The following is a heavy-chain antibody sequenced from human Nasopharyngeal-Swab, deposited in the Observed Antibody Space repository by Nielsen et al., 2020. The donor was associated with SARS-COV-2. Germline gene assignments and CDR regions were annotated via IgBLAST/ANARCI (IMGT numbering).Heavy chain of an antibody. V-gene: IGHV1-69*01. CDR3: ARVVRTRYGSGSYGGFDP. D-gene: IGHD3-10*01. CDR2: IIPIFGTA. CDR1: GGTFSSYA. Sequence: KVSCKASGGTFSSYAISWVRQAPGQGLEWMGGIIPIFGTANYAQKFQGRVTITADESTSTAYMELSSLRSEDTAVYYCARVVRTRYGSGSYGGFDPWGQGTLVTVSS. J-gene: IGHJ5*02.